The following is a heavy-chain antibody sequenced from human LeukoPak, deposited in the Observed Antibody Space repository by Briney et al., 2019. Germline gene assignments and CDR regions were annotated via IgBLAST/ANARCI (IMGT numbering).Heavy chain of an antibody. CDR1: GYTFTTYH. CDR3: ARTTSLTASGYDY. J-gene: IGHJ4*02. V-gene: IGHV1-8*03. Sequence: ASVKVSCKTSGYTFTTYHINWVRQATGQGLEWLGWMNPYSGYRGYAQKFQGRLSITSDTSISTAYMELSSLRSDDTAVYFCARTTSLTASGYDYWGQGTLVTVSS. D-gene: IGHD4-17*01. CDR2: MNPYSGYR.